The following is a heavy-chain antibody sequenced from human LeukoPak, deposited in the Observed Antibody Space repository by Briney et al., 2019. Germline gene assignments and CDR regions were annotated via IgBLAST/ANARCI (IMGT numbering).Heavy chain of an antibody. J-gene: IGHJ4*02. Sequence: PGGSLRLSCAASGFTFSSYAMSWVRQAPGKGLEWVSAISGSGGSTYYADFVKGRFTISRDNSKNTLYLQMNSLRAEDTAVHYCAKEARGHSGSYPYFDYWGQGTLVTVSS. CDR1: GFTFSSYA. CDR2: ISGSGGST. CDR3: AKEARGHSGSYPYFDY. D-gene: IGHD1-26*01. V-gene: IGHV3-23*01.